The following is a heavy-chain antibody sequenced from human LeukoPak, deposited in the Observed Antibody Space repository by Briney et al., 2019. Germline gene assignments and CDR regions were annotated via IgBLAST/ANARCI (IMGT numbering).Heavy chain of an antibody. J-gene: IGHJ3*02. CDR2: ISYDGSNK. CDR3: ARAWELVLDALDI. V-gene: IGHV3-30*04. Sequence: GGSLRLSCAASGFTLSSYAMHWVRQAPGKGLEWVAVISYDGSNKYYADSVKGRFTISRDNSKNTLYLQMNSLRAEDTAVYYCARAWELVLDALDIWGQGTMVTVSS. D-gene: IGHD6-6*01. CDR1: GFTLSSYA.